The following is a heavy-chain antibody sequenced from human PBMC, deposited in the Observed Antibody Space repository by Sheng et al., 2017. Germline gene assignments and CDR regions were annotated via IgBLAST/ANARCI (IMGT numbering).Heavy chain of an antibody. CDR1: VGPSVVTT. CDR2: SIIVEAP. D-gene: IGHD3-3*01. V-gene: IGHV4-34*01. Sequence: QVQLQQWGAGLLKPSETLSPHPALSMVGPSVVTTGAGSASPQGRGWSGLGKSIIVEAPTTTRPSKSRVTISVDTSKNQFSLKLSSVTAADTAVYYCARGVDYDFWSGYYKTTFDYWGQGTLVTVSS. CDR3: ARGVDYDFWSGYYKTTFDY. J-gene: IGHJ4*02.